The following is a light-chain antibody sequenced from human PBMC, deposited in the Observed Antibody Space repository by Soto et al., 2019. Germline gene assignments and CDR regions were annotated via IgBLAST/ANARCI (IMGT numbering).Light chain of an antibody. J-gene: IGKJ1*01. CDR2: LTS. Sequence: DIQMTQSPSSLSASVGDRVTIICRASQDIGKNLAWYQQKPGQVPKLLIHLTSTLQSGVPSRFSGSGSGTDFTLTISSLQPEDVACYYCQKYNSVPATFGQGTKVEI. CDR1: QDIGKN. V-gene: IGKV1-27*01. CDR3: QKYNSVPAT.